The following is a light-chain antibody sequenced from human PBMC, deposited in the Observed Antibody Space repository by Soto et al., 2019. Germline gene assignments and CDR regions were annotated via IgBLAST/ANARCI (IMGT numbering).Light chain of an antibody. CDR2: GAS. CDR3: QQYNSWRSIS. CDR1: QSVGSN. V-gene: IGKV3-15*01. Sequence: EIVMTQSPATLSVSPGERVTLSCRARQSVGSNLAWYQQKPGQAPRLLIYGASTRATGIPARFSGSGSGTDSPLTISSLQSEDFAVYYCQQYNSWRSISFGQGTRLENK. J-gene: IGKJ5*01.